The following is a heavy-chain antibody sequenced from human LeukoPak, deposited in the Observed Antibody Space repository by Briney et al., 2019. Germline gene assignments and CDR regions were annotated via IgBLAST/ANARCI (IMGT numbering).Heavy chain of an antibody. D-gene: IGHD6-6*01. V-gene: IGHV3-48*01. Sequence: GGSLRLSCAASGFTFSSYSMNWVRQAPGKGLEWVSYISSSSSTIYYADSVKGRFTISRDNAKNSLYLQMNSLRAEDTAVYYCVRDPEALDYWGQGTLVTVSS. CDR1: GFTFSSYS. J-gene: IGHJ4*02. CDR3: VRDPEALDY. CDR2: ISSSSSTI.